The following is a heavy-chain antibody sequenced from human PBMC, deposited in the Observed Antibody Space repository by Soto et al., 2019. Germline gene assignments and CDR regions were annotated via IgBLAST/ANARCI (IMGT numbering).Heavy chain of an antibody. CDR3: ARDRAEYYYDSSGYPQYYFDY. D-gene: IGHD3-22*01. J-gene: IGHJ4*02. Sequence: PSETLSLTCTVSCGSMSSGYYCSWIRHPPVNLLDLIGYIYYSGSTNYTPSLKSRVTISVDTSKNQFSLKLSSVTAADTAVYYCARDRAEYYYDSSGYPQYYFDYWGQGTLVTVSS. CDR1: CGSMSSGYY. CDR2: IYYSGST. V-gene: IGHV4-61*01.